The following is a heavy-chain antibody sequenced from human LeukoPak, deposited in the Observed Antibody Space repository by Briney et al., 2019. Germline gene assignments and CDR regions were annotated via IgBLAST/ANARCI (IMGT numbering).Heavy chain of an antibody. D-gene: IGHD4-23*01. CDR1: GYTYTKHW. V-gene: IGHV5-10-1*01. J-gene: IGHJ3*01. CDR2: IDPSDSYT. CDR3: ARIRDGGNSHDASDV. Sequence: GESLKISCKASGYTYTKHWISWVRQMPGKGLEWMGRIDPSDSYTIYSPSFQGHVTISSDKPIGIAYLQWSSLKASDTAMYYCARIRDGGNSHDASDVWGQGTFVTVSS.